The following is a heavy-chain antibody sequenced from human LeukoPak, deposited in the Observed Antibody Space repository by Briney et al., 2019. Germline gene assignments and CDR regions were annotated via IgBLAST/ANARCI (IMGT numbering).Heavy chain of an antibody. CDR2: ISAYNGNT. CDR1: GYTFTNYG. J-gene: IGHJ4*02. D-gene: IGHD6-13*01. V-gene: IGHV1-18*01. CDR3: ARDQSLVAYSSTWFDY. Sequence: ASVKVSCKTSGYTFTNYGLNWVRQAPGQGLEWMGWISAYNGNTDYAQNLQGRVTLTTDTSTTTAYMELRSLGSDDTAVYYCARDQSLVAYSSTWFDYWGQGTLVTVSS.